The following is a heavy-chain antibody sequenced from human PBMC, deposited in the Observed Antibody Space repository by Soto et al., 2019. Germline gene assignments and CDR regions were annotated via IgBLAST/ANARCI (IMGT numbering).Heavy chain of an antibody. V-gene: IGHV3-30*18. Sequence: QVQLVESGGGVVQPVRSLRLSCAASGFSFSRYAMHWVRQAPGKGLEWVALISYDGSNEYYADSVKGRFTISRDNSKNTLYLQMNSLRAEDTAVYYCAKDGYCSSTGCYPNHFDSSGQGTLVTVSS. CDR3: AKDGYCSSTGCYPNHFDS. CDR1: GFSFSRYA. J-gene: IGHJ4*02. CDR2: ISYDGSNE. D-gene: IGHD2-2*03.